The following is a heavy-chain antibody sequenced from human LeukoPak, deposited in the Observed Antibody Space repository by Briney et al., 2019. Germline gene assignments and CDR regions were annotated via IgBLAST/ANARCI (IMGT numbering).Heavy chain of an antibody. D-gene: IGHD2-15*01. CDR2: IYPGDSDT. V-gene: IGHV5-51*01. CDR3: ARPFRGGDSCPGY. CDR1: GYSFTSYW. J-gene: IGHJ4*02. Sequence: GESLKISCEASGYSFTSYWIGWVRRMPGKGREWMGIIYPGDSDTRYSPSFQGQVPISADKSISAAYLQWSSLKASDTAMYYCARPFRGGDSCPGYWGQGTLVTVSS.